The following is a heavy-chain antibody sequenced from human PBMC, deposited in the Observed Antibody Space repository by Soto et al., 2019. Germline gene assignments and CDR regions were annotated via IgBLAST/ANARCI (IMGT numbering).Heavy chain of an antibody. D-gene: IGHD3-9*01. CDR1: GGSISSGGYY. Sequence: SETLSLTCTVSGGSISSGGYYWSWIRQHPGKGLEWIGYIYYSGSTYYNPSLKSRVTISVDTSKNQFSLKLSSVTAADTAVYYCARVRGDILTGYYMIDYWGQGTLVTVSS. CDR2: IYYSGST. CDR3: ARVRGDILTGYYMIDY. J-gene: IGHJ4*02. V-gene: IGHV4-31*03.